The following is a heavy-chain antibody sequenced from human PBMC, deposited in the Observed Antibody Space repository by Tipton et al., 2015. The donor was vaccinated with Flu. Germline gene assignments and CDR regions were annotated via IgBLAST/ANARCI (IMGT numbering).Heavy chain of an antibody. CDR3: ARAGEPYYYYYYGMDV. V-gene: IGHV3-11*04. CDR2: ISSSGSTI. D-gene: IGHD3-16*01. Sequence: SLRLSCAASGFTFSDYHMNWIRQAPGKGLEWVSYISSSGSTIYYADSVKGRFTVPRDNAKNSVYLQMNSLRAEDTAVYYCARAGEPYYYYYYGMDVWGQGTTVTVSS. CDR1: GFTFSDYH. J-gene: IGHJ6*02.